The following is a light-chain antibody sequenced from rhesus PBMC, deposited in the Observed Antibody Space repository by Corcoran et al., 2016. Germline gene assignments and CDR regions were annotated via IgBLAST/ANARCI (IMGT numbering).Light chain of an antibody. CDR3: LQYSSSPYS. J-gene: IGKJ2*01. Sequence: DIQMTQSLFSLSSSVGDTVTITCRASQSISSWLDWYQQTPGKAPKLLIYKASSLQSGVPSRFSGSGSGTDFTLTISSLQPEDFATYYCLQYSSSPYSFGQGTKVELK. V-gene: IGKV1-22*01. CDR2: KAS. CDR1: QSISSW.